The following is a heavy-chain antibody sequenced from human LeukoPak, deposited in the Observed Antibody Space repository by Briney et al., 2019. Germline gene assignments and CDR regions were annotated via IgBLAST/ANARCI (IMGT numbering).Heavy chain of an antibody. CDR1: GGSISSYY. D-gene: IGHD3-9*01. V-gene: IGHV4-59*01. CDR2: IHYSGST. J-gene: IGHJ4*02. Sequence: SETLSLTCTVSGGSISSYYWSWIRQPPGKGLEWIGYIHYSGSTNYNPSLESRVTISVDTSKNQFSLKLSSVTAADTAVYYRARGGYYDILTGYYVYLDYWGQGTLVTVSS. CDR3: ARGGYYDILTGYYVYLDY.